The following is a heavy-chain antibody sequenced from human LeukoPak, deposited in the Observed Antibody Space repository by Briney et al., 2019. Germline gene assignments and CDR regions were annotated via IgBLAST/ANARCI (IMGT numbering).Heavy chain of an antibody. Sequence: PGGSLRLSCAASGFTFSSYGMHWVRQAPGKGLEWVAFIRYVGSNKYYADSVKGRFTISRDNSKNTLYLQMNSLRAEDTAVYYCAKGSFDYWGQGTLVTVSS. CDR1: GFTFSSYG. V-gene: IGHV3-30*02. CDR3: AKGSFDY. J-gene: IGHJ4*02. D-gene: IGHD6-19*01. CDR2: IRYVGSNK.